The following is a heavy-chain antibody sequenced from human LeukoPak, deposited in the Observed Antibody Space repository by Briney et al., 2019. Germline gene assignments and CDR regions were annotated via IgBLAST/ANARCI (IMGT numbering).Heavy chain of an antibody. J-gene: IGHJ3*02. Sequence: ASVKVSCKASGYTFTSYYMHWVRQAPGQGLEWMGIINPSGGSTSYAQKFQGRVTMTRDMSTSTVYMELSNLRSEDTAVYYCARVRDIVLMDHAFDIWGQGTMVTVSS. D-gene: IGHD2-8*01. CDR2: INPSGGST. CDR3: ARVRDIVLMDHAFDI. V-gene: IGHV1-46*01. CDR1: GYTFTSYY.